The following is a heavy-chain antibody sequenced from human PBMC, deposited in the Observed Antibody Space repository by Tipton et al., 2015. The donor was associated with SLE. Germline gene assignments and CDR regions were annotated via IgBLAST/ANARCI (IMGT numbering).Heavy chain of an antibody. D-gene: IGHD1-26*01. CDR2: VSRNSDYI. CDR3: ARLGGYHYYMDI. CDR1: DFSFRNYR. V-gene: IGHV3-21*01. J-gene: IGHJ6*03. Sequence: SLRLSCAASDFSFRNYRMNWVRQAPGKGLEWVSSVSRNSDYIYYADSVKGRFTISRDNSRNEVSLQMNSLRAEDTAVFYCARLGGYHYYMDIWGLGTAVTVSS.